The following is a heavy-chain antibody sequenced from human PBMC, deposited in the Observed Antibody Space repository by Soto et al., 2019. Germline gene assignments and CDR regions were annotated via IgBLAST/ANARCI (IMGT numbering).Heavy chain of an antibody. CDR3: ATSPSRGIAVARPFDP. J-gene: IGHJ5*02. V-gene: IGHV3-23*01. D-gene: IGHD6-19*01. Sequence: PGGSLRLSCAASGFTFSSYAMSWVRQAPGKGLEWVSAISGSGGSTYCADSVKGRFTISRDNSKNTLYLQMNSLRAEDTAVYYCATSPSRGIAVARPFDPWGQGTLVTVSS. CDR1: GFTFSSYA. CDR2: ISGSGGST.